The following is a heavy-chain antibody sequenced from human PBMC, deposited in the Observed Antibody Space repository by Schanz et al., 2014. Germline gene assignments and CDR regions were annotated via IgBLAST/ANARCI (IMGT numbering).Heavy chain of an antibody. CDR1: GITFSSHS. Sequence: EVQLVDSGGGLVQPGGSLRLSCAASGITFSSHSFNWVRQAPGKGLEWISYITYNGGTIYYADSVKGRFTISRDNSKNTLFLQMNSLRAEDTAVYFCAKDLGVDCGDGCFNWYFDLWGRGTLVTVSS. CDR2: ITYNGGTI. V-gene: IGHV3-48*01. J-gene: IGHJ2*01. CDR3: AKDLGVDCGDGCFNWYFDL. D-gene: IGHD2-21*02.